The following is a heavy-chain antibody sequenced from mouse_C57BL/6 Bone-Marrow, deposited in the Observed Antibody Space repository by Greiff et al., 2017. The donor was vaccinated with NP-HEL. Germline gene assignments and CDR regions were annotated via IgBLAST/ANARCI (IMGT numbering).Heavy chain of an antibody. CDR3: ARGGIYYDYDAFAY. J-gene: IGHJ3*01. CDR1: GYAFTNYL. D-gene: IGHD2-4*01. Sequence: VQLQQSGAELVRPGTSVKVSCKASGYAFTNYLIAWVNQRPGQGLEWIGVINPGSGGTNYNEKLKGKATLTADNSSSTAYMQLSSLTSEDSAVYFCARGGIYYDYDAFAYWGQGTLVTVSA. CDR2: INPGSGGT. V-gene: IGHV1-54*01.